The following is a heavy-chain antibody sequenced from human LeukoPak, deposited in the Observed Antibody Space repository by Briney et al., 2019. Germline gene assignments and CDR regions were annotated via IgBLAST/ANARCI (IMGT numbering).Heavy chain of an antibody. V-gene: IGHV4-34*01. CDR2: INHSGST. CDR1: GGSFSGYC. J-gene: IGHJ6*02. Sequence: SETLSLTCAVYGGSFSGYCWSWIRQPPGKGLEWIGEINHSGSTNYNPSLKSRVTISVDTSKNQFSLKLSSVTAADTAVYYCASDCSSTSCYTSGRGYYYGMDVWGQGTTVTVSS. CDR3: ASDCSSTSCYTSGRGYYYGMDV. D-gene: IGHD2-2*02.